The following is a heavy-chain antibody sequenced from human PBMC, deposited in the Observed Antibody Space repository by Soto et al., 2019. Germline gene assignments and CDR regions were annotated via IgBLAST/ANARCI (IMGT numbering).Heavy chain of an antibody. J-gene: IGHJ6*02. CDR2: IYYSGST. D-gene: IGHD2-21*02. Sequence: SETLSLTCTVSGGSISSSSYYWGWIRQPPGKGLEWIGSIYYSGSTYYNPSLKSRVTISVDTSKNQFSLKLSFVTAADTALYYCARDLWGYCGTDCYPLDVWGQGTTVTSP. CDR3: ARDLWGYCGTDCYPLDV. CDR1: GGSISSSSYY. V-gene: IGHV4-39*02.